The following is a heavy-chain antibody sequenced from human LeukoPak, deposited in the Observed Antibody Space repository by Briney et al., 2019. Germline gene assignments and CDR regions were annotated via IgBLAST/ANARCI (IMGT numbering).Heavy chain of an antibody. D-gene: IGHD3-22*01. V-gene: IGHV4-34*01. J-gene: IGHJ3*02. CDR2: INHSGST. CDR3: ARGRQTYYYDSSGRAFDI. CDR1: GGSFSGYY. Sequence: SETLSLTCAVYGGSFSGYYWSWIRQPPGKGLEWMGEINHSGSTNYNPSLNSRVTISVDTSKNQFSLKLSSVTAADTAVYYCARGRQTYYYDSSGRAFDIWGQGTMVTVSS.